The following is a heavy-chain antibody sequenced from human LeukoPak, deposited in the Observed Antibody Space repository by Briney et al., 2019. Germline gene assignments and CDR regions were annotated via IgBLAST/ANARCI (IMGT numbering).Heavy chain of an antibody. V-gene: IGHV3-23*01. CDR3: AKGYCVNDKCSNYDY. D-gene: IGHD2-8*01. Sequence: GGSLRLSCAASGLTFNNYVMSWIRQAPGKGLEWVSVVSNSGGSTYYADSVKGRFTISRDNSKNTMYLQMNSLRAEDTAVYYCAKGYCVNDKCSNYDYWGQGTLVTISS. J-gene: IGHJ4*02. CDR2: VSNSGGST. CDR1: GLTFNNYV.